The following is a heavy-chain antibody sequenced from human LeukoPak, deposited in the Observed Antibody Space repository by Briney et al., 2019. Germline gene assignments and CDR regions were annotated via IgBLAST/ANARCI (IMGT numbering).Heavy chain of an antibody. Sequence: GGTLRLSCAASGFTFSSYGMSWVRQAPGKGLEWVSAISGSGGSTYYADSVKGRFTISRDNSKNTLYLQMNSLRAEDTALYYCAKGKMVAAHFDYWGQGTLVTVSS. CDR2: ISGSGGST. D-gene: IGHD2-15*01. CDR3: AKGKMVAAHFDY. CDR1: GFTFSSYG. J-gene: IGHJ4*02. V-gene: IGHV3-23*01.